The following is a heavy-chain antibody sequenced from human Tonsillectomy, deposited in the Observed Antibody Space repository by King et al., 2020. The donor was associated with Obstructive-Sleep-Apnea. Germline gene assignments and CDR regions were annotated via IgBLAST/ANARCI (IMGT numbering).Heavy chain of an antibody. D-gene: IGHD1-26*01. J-gene: IGHJ4*02. Sequence: VQLVESGGGLVQPGRSLRLSCAASGFTFDDYAMHWVRQAPGKGLEWVSGISWNSGSIGYADSVKGRFTISRDNAKNSLYLEMNSLRAEDTALYYCATRGATRRGYCFDYWGQGTLVTVSS. CDR1: GFTFDDYA. CDR3: ATRGATRRGYCFDY. V-gene: IGHV3-9*01. CDR2: ISWNSGSI.